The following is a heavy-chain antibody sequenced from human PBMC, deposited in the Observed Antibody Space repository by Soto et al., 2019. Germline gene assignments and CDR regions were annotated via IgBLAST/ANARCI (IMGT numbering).Heavy chain of an antibody. CDR3: AASRGEMAKILGGDNWLDP. CDR1: GFTFSSYA. J-gene: IGHJ5*02. V-gene: IGHV3-23*01. D-gene: IGHD3-16*01. CDR2: ISGSGGST. Sequence: GGSLRLSCAASGFTFSSYAMSWVRQAPGKGLEWVSAISGSGGSTYYADSVKGRFTISRDNSKNTLYLQMNSLRAEDTAVYYCAASRGEMAKILGGDNWLDPWGQGPLVTVYS.